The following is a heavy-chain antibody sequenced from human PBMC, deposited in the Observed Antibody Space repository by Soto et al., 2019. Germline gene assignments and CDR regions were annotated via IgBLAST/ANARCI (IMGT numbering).Heavy chain of an antibody. D-gene: IGHD1-26*01. CDR1: GFTFSSYA. V-gene: IGHV3-23*01. J-gene: IGHJ4*02. CDR2: ISGSGGRT. CDR3: AKDRVGDGYNRHFDY. Sequence: EVQLLESGGGLVQPGGSLRLSCAASGFTFSSYAMSWVRQAPGKGLEWVSAISGSGGRTYYADSVKGRFTISRDNSKNTLYLQRTSLRAEDTAVYYCAKDRVGDGYNRHFDYWGQGTLVTVSS.